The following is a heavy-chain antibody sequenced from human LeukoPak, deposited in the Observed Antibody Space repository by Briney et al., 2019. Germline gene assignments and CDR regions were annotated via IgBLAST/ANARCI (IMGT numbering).Heavy chain of an antibody. V-gene: IGHV3-11*04. CDR3: ARLFLLGLATYLDY. CDR2: ISTSGSTI. CDR1: GFTFSDYY. D-gene: IGHD1-26*01. Sequence: GGSLRLSCAASGFTFSDYYMSWIRQAPGKGLEWVSYISTSGSTIYYADSLKGRFTISRDNAKNSLYLQMNSLRAEDTAVYYCARLFLLGLATYLDYWGQGTLVTVSS. J-gene: IGHJ4*02.